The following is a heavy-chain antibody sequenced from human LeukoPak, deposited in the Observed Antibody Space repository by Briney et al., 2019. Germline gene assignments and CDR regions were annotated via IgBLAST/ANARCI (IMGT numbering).Heavy chain of an antibody. Sequence: PSETLSLTCTVSGGSISSSSYSWGWIRQPPGKGLEWIGSIYYSGSTYYNPSLKSRVTISVDTSKNQFSLKLSSVTAADTAVYYCASAYLYYYDSSGYWHYWGQGTLVTVSS. D-gene: IGHD3-22*01. CDR2: IYYSGST. V-gene: IGHV4-39*01. CDR3: ASAYLYYYDSSGYWHY. CDR1: GGSISSSSYS. J-gene: IGHJ4*02.